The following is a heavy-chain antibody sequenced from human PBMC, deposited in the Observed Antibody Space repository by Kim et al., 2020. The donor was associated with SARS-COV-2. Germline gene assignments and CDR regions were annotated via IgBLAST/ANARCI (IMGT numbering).Heavy chain of an antibody. CDR3: ARPSGHDFWSGYSNWFDP. Sequence: SETLSLTCTVSGGSISSSSYYWGWIRQPPGKGLEWIGSIYYSGSTYYNPSLKSRVTISVDTSKNQFSLKLSSVTAADTAVYYCARPSGHDFWSGYSNWFDPWGQGTLVTVSS. CDR2: IYYSGST. D-gene: IGHD3-3*01. CDR1: GGSISSSSYY. J-gene: IGHJ5*02. V-gene: IGHV4-39*01.